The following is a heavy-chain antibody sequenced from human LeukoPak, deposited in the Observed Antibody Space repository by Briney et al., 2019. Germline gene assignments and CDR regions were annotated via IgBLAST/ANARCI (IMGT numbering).Heavy chain of an antibody. D-gene: IGHD3-10*01. CDR2: VTSDGRTE. Sequence: GGSLRLSCAASGFIFRNYGFHWVRQAPGRGPEWVAGVTSDGRTEVYVDSVKGRFTLSRDKSKNTVYLQMNWLRSEDTGVYYCARDLGFGAPDDYWDQGTLVTVSS. CDR3: ARDLGFGAPDDY. V-gene: IGHV3-30*03. J-gene: IGHJ4*02. CDR1: GFIFRNYG.